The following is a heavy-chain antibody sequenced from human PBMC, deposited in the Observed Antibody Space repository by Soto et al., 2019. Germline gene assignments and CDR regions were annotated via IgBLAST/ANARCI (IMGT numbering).Heavy chain of an antibody. D-gene: IGHD3-10*01. J-gene: IGHJ6*02. Sequence: ASVKVSCKASGYTFTSYGISWVRQAPGQGLEWMGWISAYNGNTNYAQKLQGRVTMTTDTSTSTAYMELRSLRSDDTAAYYCARGVAEPYGYYGMDVWGQGTTVTVSS. CDR2: ISAYNGNT. V-gene: IGHV1-18*01. CDR3: ARGVAEPYGYYGMDV. CDR1: GYTFTSYG.